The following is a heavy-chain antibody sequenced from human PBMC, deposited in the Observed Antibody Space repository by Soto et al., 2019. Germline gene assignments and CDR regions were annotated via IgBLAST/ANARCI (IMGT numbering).Heavy chain of an antibody. J-gene: IGHJ4*02. CDR2: INPKSGDR. CDR1: GYTFSAYY. D-gene: IGHD2-8*02. CDR3: ARGAEVGIELATFDQ. Sequence: QVHLVQSGAEVKRAGASVTVSCKASGYTFSAYYIHWVRQAPGQGLQWMGCINPKSGDRRYAQMFRGWVFMTRDTSISTAYMEVSGLKSDDTAVYFCARGAEVGIELATFDQWGQGTLVTVSA. V-gene: IGHV1-2*04.